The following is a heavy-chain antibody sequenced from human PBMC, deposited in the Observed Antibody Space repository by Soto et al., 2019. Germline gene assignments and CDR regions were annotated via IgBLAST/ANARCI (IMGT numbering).Heavy chain of an antibody. Sequence: EMQLLESGGGLVQPGGSLRVSCAASGFTFSSYAMGWVRQAPGKGLEWVSSISGGGDFTYYADSVKGRFTLSRDNSRNTLYLQMNSLRAEDTAVYYCAKLHPTPDFDFWSGNFHALDVWGQGTTVTVSS. CDR2: ISGGGDFT. J-gene: IGHJ6*02. CDR3: AKLHPTPDFDFWSGNFHALDV. CDR1: GFTFSSYA. V-gene: IGHV3-23*01. D-gene: IGHD3-3*01.